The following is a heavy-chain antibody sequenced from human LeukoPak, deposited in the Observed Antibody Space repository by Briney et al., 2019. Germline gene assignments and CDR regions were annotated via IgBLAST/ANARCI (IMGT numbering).Heavy chain of an antibody. V-gene: IGHV4-34*01. D-gene: IGHD2-2*02. Sequence: SETLSLTCAVYGGSFSGYYWSWIRQPPGKGLEWVGEINHSGSTNYNPSLKSRVTISVDTSKNQFSLKLSSVTAADTAVYYCGGGRCKSTSCYIRPNYGMDVWGQGTTVTVSS. J-gene: IGHJ6*02. CDR2: INHSGST. CDR3: GGGRCKSTSCYIRPNYGMDV. CDR1: GGSFSGYY.